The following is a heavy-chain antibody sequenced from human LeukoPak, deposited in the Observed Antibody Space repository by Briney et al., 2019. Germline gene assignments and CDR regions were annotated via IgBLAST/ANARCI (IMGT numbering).Heavy chain of an antibody. Sequence: GGSLRLSCAASGFTFSSYSMNWVRQAPGKGLEWVSTISSSSSYIYYADSVKGRFTISRDNAKNSLYLQMNSLRAEDTAVYYCARGGYCSSTSCYGDSFWFDPWGQGTLVTVSS. CDR3: ARGGYCSSTSCYGDSFWFDP. CDR1: GFTFSSYS. D-gene: IGHD2-2*01. J-gene: IGHJ5*02. CDR2: ISSSSSYI. V-gene: IGHV3-21*01.